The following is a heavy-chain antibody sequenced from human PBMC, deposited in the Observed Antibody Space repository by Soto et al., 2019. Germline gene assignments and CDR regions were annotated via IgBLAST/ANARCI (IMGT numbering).Heavy chain of an antibody. CDR2: IGGRGNSA. V-gene: IGHV3-23*01. CDR1: GFIFTNYA. CDR3: VREGRGSFDF. Sequence: PGGSLRLSCAASGFIFTNYAMNWVRQAPGKGLEWVSVIGGRGNSAYYADSVQGRFTISRDNSKNPLSLQMSSLTADDTAIYYCVREGRGSFDFWGRGTMVTVSS. D-gene: IGHD5-12*01. J-gene: IGHJ3*01.